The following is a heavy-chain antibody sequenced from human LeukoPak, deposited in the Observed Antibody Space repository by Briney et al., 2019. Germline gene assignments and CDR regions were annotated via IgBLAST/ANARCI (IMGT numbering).Heavy chain of an antibody. CDR2: IYYSGST. CDR3: ARPAGYNYWYYFDY. V-gene: IGHV4-59*01. D-gene: IGHD5-24*01. CDR1: GGSISTYY. Sequence: SQTLSLTCTVSGGSISTYYWSWIRQPPGKGLEWIGYIYYSGSTNYNPSLKSRVTISVDTSKNQFSLKLSSVTAADTAVYYCARPAGYNYWYYFDYWGQGTLVIVSS. J-gene: IGHJ4*02.